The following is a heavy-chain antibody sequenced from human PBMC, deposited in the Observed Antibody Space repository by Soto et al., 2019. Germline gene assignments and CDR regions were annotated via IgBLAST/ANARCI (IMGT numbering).Heavy chain of an antibody. J-gene: IGHJ4*02. Sequence: PSETLSLTCTVSGGSISSGTHYWSWIRQHPGKGLEWIGYIYYSGSTYYNPSLKSRVIISVDTSKNQFSLKLSSVTAADTAVYYCVRVRDSNRYRRGYFDYWGQGSLVTVSS. V-gene: IGHV4-31*03. D-gene: IGHD4-4*01. CDR2: IYYSGST. CDR3: VRVRDSNRYRRGYFDY. CDR1: GGSISSGTHY.